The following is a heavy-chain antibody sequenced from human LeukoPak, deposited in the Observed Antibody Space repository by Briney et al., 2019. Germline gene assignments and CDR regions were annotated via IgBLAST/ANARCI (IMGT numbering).Heavy chain of an antibody. CDR1: GFTFSSYT. J-gene: IGHJ4*02. V-gene: IGHV3-21*01. CDR2: ISSSSTYI. D-gene: IGHD2-15*01. Sequence: GGSLRLSCATSGFTFSSYTMSWVRQAPGMGLEWVSSISSSSTYIYYADSVKGRFTISRDNAKNSLNLQMNSLRADDTAVYYCAREGCSGGSCSHDYWGQGTLVTVSS. CDR3: AREGCSGGSCSHDY.